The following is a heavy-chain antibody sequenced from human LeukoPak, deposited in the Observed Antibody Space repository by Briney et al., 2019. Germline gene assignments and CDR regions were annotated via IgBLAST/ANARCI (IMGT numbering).Heavy chain of an antibody. V-gene: IGHV3-7*04. CDR2: IKYDGGEK. Sequence: GGSLRLSCAASGFTFSNYWMNWVRQAPGKGPEWVANIKYDGGEKYYVDSVKGRFTISRDNVKNSVYLQMNSLRDEDTAVYYCARGQVTAVTRLAAFDIWGQGTMVSVSS. CDR1: GFTFSNYW. J-gene: IGHJ3*02. CDR3: ARGQVTAVTRLAAFDI. D-gene: IGHD4-17*01.